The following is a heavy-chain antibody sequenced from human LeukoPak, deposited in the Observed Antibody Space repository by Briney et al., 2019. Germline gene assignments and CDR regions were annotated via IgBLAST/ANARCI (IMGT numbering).Heavy chain of an antibody. V-gene: IGHV1-2*02. CDR3: ARVADSAGATGIFTRDWFDP. CDR2: IYPNSGDT. CDR1: GYTFIDYY. D-gene: IGHD1-1*01. J-gene: IGHJ5*02. Sequence: ASVTVSCKASGYTFIDYYIHWVRPARGKGLYSMGWIYPNSGDTNYAKKFQDRVTKTRDTSISTVYMELTRPTFDDSVFCSGARVADSAGATGIFTRDWFDPGGQGTLVTVSS.